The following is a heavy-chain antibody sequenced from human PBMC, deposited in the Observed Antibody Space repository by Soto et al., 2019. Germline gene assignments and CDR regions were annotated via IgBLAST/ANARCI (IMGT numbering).Heavy chain of an antibody. V-gene: IGHV3-15*01. Sequence: GGSLRLCCAASGITFNTAWLTWVRQAPGKGLEWVGRIKGKPDGGATDYAAPVEGRFTISRDDSQNTVFLQMNSLKTDDTAVYYCTAGSPFNYWGPGTLVTVSS. CDR1: GITFNTAW. J-gene: IGHJ4*02. CDR3: TAGSPFNY. CDR2: IKGKPDGGAT.